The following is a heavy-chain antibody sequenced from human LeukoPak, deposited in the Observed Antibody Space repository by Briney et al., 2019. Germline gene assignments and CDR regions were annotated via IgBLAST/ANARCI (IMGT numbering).Heavy chain of an antibody. Sequence: GVSLRLSCAASGFTFSSFAMSWVRQAPGKGLEWVSTISGSGHNTHYADSVKGRFTISRDNSENTVYLQMNSLRAEDTAVYYCADPGGSGAQFDLWGRGTLLTVSS. J-gene: IGHJ2*01. CDR3: ADPGGSGAQFDL. V-gene: IGHV3-23*01. D-gene: IGHD3-10*01. CDR1: GFTFSSFA. CDR2: ISGSGHNT.